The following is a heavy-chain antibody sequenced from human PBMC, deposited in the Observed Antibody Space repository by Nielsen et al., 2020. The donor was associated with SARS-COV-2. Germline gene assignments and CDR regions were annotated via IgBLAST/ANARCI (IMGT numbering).Heavy chain of an antibody. CDR3: ARGDQHSAFDI. J-gene: IGHJ3*02. CDR1: GASINTYS. V-gene: IGHV4-59*01. CDR2: AYYTGGT. Sequence: SETLSLTCTVSGASINTYSWSWIRQPPGKGLEWISYAYYTGGTNYNPSLKSRVTLSGDTSKNQFSLKLISVTAADTADYYCARGDQHSAFDIWGQGTLVTVSS.